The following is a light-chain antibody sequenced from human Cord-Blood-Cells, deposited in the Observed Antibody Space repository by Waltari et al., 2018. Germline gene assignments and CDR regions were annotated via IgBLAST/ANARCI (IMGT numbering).Light chain of an antibody. Sequence: QSALTQPASVSGSPGQSITISCTGTSRDVGGYNYVSWYQQHPGKAPKLMIYDVSNRPSGVSNRFSGSKSGNTASLTISGLQAEDEAEYYCSSYTSSSTWVFGGGTKLTVL. J-gene: IGLJ3*02. CDR2: DVS. CDR1: SRDVGGYNY. V-gene: IGLV2-14*03. CDR3: SSYTSSSTWV.